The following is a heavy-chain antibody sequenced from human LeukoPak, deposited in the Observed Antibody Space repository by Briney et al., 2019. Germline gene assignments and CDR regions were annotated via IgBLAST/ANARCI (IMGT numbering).Heavy chain of an antibody. CDR1: GFTFSSYS. V-gene: IGHV3-21*01. J-gene: IGHJ5*02. Sequence: GGSLRLSCAASGFTFSSYSMNWVRQAPGKGLEWVSPISSSSTYIYYADSVKGRFTISRDNAKNSLYLQMNSLRAEDTAVYYCARDKDSSSWQRGSIWFDPWGQGTLVTVSS. D-gene: IGHD6-13*01. CDR2: ISSSSTYI. CDR3: ARDKDSSSWQRGSIWFDP.